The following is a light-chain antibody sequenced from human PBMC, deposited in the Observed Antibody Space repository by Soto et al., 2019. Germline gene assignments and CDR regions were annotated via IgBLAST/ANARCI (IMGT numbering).Light chain of an antibody. CDR1: SSNIGAGYE. CDR3: QSYDSSLNNYVL. CDR2: GSS. J-gene: IGLJ2*01. Sequence: QAVLTQPPSVSGAPGQRVTISCTGSSSNIGAGYEVHWYQQLPGTAPKLLIFGSSNRPSGVPDRFSGSKSGTSASLAITGLQAEDEADYYCQSYDSSLNNYVLFGGGTKLTVL. V-gene: IGLV1-40*01.